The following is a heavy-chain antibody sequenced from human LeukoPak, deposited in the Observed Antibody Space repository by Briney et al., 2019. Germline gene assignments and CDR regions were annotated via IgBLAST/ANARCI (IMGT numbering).Heavy chain of an antibody. J-gene: IGHJ5*02. Sequence: SETLSLTRTVSGGSISSSSYYWGWIRQPPGKGLEWIGSIYYSGSTYYNPSLKSRVTISVDTSKNQFSLKLSSVTAADTAVYYCARDVPGTISSSGIRGNWFDPWGQGTLVTVSS. V-gene: IGHV4-39*07. CDR2: IYYSGST. D-gene: IGHD3-22*01. CDR3: ARDVPGTISSSGIRGNWFDP. CDR1: GGSISSSSYY.